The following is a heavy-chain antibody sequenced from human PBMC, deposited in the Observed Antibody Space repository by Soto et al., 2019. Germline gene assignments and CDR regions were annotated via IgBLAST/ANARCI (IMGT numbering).Heavy chain of an antibody. Sequence: HPGGSLRLSCADSGFTFSSNAMSWVRQAPGKGLEWVSAISGSGGSTYYADSVKGRFTISRDNSKNTLYLQMNSLRAEDTAVYYCAKGLYYYGSAPVDYWGQGTLVTVSS. CDR1: GFTFSSNA. J-gene: IGHJ4*02. V-gene: IGHV3-23*01. CDR2: ISGSGGST. D-gene: IGHD3-10*01. CDR3: AKGLYYYGSAPVDY.